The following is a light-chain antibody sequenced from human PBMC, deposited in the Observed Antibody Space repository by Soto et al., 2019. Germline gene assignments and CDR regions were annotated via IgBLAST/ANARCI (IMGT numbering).Light chain of an antibody. Sequence: QSVLTQPPSVSGAPGQRVTISCIGSSSNIGASYDVHWHRQLPGTAPKLLIFGNNNRASGVPDRFSASKSGTSASLAITGLQAEDEADYYCQSYDSTLSGYVFGTGTKLTVL. CDR3: QSYDSTLSGYV. CDR1: SSNIGASYD. J-gene: IGLJ1*01. V-gene: IGLV1-40*01. CDR2: GNN.